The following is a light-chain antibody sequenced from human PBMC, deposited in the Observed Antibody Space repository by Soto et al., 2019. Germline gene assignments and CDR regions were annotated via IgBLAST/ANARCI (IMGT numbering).Light chain of an antibody. Sequence: DIQLTQSPSTLSASAGDRVAITCRASQSISTWLAWYQQRPGKAPKLLIYKASTLQSGVPSRFSGSGSGTEFTLTISSLQPDDSATYYCQQYNSYSWTFGQGTKVEIK. CDR1: QSISTW. CDR2: KAS. J-gene: IGKJ1*01. V-gene: IGKV1-5*03. CDR3: QQYNSYSWT.